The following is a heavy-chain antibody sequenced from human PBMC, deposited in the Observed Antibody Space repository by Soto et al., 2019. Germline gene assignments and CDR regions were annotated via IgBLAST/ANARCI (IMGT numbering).Heavy chain of an antibody. CDR1: GGSFSGYY. D-gene: IGHD4-17*01. CDR2: INHSGST. CDR3: ARHPYGDYDAMYV. Sequence: PSETLSLTCGVYGGSFSGYYWSWIRQPPGKGLEWIGEINHSGSTNYNPSLKSRVTISVDTSKNQFSLKLSSVTAADTAVYYCARHPYGDYDAMYVWGQGTTVTVS. V-gene: IGHV4-34*01. J-gene: IGHJ6*02.